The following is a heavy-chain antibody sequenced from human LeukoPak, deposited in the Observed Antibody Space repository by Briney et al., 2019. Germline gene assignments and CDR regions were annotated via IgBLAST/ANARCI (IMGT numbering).Heavy chain of an antibody. J-gene: IGHJ6*02. Sequence: PSETLSLTCTVSGGSISSYYWSWLRQPPRKGLEWIGYIYYSGSTNCNPSLKSRVTISVDTSKNQFSLKLSSVTAADTAVYYCARFYGDYPFYYYYYYGMDVWGQGTTVTVSS. CDR3: ARFYGDYPFYYYYYYGMDV. CDR2: IYYSGST. CDR1: GGSISSYY. D-gene: IGHD4-17*01. V-gene: IGHV4-59*01.